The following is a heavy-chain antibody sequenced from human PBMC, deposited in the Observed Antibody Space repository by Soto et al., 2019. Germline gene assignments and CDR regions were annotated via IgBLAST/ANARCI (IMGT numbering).Heavy chain of an antibody. CDR2: IYYSGST. D-gene: IGHD1-26*01. Sequence: ETLSLTCTVSGGSISSSSYYWGWIRQPPGKGLEWIGSIYYSGSTYYNPSLKSRVTISVDTSKNQFSLKLSSVTAADTAVYYCLRALVRDGRWFDPSGQGTLVTVYS. CDR3: LRALVRDGRWFDP. J-gene: IGHJ5*02. V-gene: IGHV4-39*01. CDR1: GGSISSSSYY.